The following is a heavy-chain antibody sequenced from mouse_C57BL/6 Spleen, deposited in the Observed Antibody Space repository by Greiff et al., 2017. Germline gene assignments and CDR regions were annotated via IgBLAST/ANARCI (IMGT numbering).Heavy chain of an antibody. D-gene: IGHD2-12*01. CDR1: GYTFTSYW. CDR3: AREFTTKGRYFDY. Sequence: VQLQQSGAELVMPGASVKLSCKASGYTFTSYWMHWVKQRPGQGLEWIGEIDPSDSYTNYNQKFKGKSTLTVDKSSSTAYMQLSSLTSEDSAVYYCAREFTTKGRYFDYWGQGTTLTVSS. J-gene: IGHJ2*01. CDR2: IDPSDSYT. V-gene: IGHV1-69*01.